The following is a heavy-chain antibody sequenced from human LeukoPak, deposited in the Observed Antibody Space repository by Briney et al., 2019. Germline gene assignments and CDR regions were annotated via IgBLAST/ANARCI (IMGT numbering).Heavy chain of an antibody. V-gene: IGHV1-2*02. CDR1: GYTFTGYY. Sequence: ASVKVSCKASGYTFTGYYMHWVRQAPGQGLEWMGWINPNSGDTNYAQKFQGRVTMTRDTSISTAYMELSRLRSDDTAVYYCARAIAARLCDYWGQGTLVTVSS. D-gene: IGHD6-6*01. CDR2: INPNSGDT. CDR3: ARAIAARLCDY. J-gene: IGHJ4*02.